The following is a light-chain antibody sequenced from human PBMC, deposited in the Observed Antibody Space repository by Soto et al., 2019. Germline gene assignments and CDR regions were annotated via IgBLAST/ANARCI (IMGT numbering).Light chain of an antibody. CDR3: QQYNNWPPWT. V-gene: IGKV3-15*01. CDR1: QSVSSN. CDR2: GAS. Sequence: EIVMTQSPATLSVSPGERATLSCRASQSVSSNLAWYQQKPGQAPRLLIYGASTRATGIPARFSGSGSGTEFTLTISSLQSEDFAVEYCQQYNNWPPWTFGQGTKVEI. J-gene: IGKJ1*01.